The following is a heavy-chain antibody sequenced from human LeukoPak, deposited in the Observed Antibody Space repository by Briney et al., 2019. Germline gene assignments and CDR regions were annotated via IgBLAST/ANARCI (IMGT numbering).Heavy chain of an antibody. CDR2: INPNSGGT. CDR1: GYTFTSYD. V-gene: IGHV1-2*02. CDR3: ARVGGYGDLGH. J-gene: IGHJ4*02. D-gene: IGHD4-17*01. Sequence: ASVKVSCKASGYTFTSYDINWVRQAPGQGLEWMGWINPNSGGTNYAQKFQGRVTMTRDTSISTAYMELSRLRSDDTAVYYCARVGGYGDLGHWGQGTLVTVSS.